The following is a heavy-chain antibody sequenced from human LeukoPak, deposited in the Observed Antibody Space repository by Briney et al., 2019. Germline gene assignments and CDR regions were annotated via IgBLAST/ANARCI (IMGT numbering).Heavy chain of an antibody. CDR2: IYSSGAT. CDR1: GGSITTYN. J-gene: IGHJ4*02. D-gene: IGHD2-2*01. V-gene: IGHV4-4*09. CDR3: ARRTPGPQLDEYVAYFFAH. Sequence: PSETLSLICTVSGGSITTYNWIWIRQTPGQALEWIGHIYSSGATKYNPSLKSRATILLDTSKNQLSLKLSSVSAADTAVYYCARRTPGPQLDEYVAYFFAHWGQGTQVTVSS.